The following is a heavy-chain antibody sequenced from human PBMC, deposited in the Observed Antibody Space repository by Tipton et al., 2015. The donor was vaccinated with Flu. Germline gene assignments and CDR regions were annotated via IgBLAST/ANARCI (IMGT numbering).Heavy chain of an antibody. J-gene: IGHJ6*03. D-gene: IGHD2-15*01. CDR2: IYYSGST. CDR1: GGSISSDY. CDR3: ARATINCSGGSCYSCYMDV. Sequence: TLSLTCTVSGGSISSDYWSWIRQPPGKGLEWIGYIYYSGSTNYNPSLKSRVTISVDTSKNQFSLKLSSVTAADTAVYYCARATINCSGGSCYSCYMDVWGKGTTVTVSS. V-gene: IGHV4-59*12.